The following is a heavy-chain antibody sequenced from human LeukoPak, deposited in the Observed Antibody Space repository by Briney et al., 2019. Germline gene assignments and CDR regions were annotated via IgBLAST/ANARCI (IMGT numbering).Heavy chain of an antibody. D-gene: IGHD3-10*01. CDR3: ARDVISPLYYFDY. J-gene: IGHJ4*02. V-gene: IGHV3-74*01. CDR2: INSDGSST. CDR1: GFTFSSYW. Sequence: PGGSLRLSCAASGFTFSSYWMHWVRQAPGKGLVWVSRINSDGSSTTYADSVKGRFGISRDNAKNTLYLQMNSLRAEDTAVYYCARDVISPLYYFDYWGQGTLVTVSS.